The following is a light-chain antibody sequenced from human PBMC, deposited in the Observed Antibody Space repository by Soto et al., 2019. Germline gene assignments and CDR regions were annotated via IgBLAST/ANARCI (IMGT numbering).Light chain of an antibody. CDR1: SSDVGVYNY. CDR2: EVS. J-gene: IGLJ2*01. Sequence: QSALTQPPSASGSPGQSVTISCTGTSSDVGVYNYVSWHQQHPGKAPKLLIYEVSKRPSGVPDRFSGSKSGNTASPTVSGLQAEDEADFYCSSYAGSNNVVFGGGTKLTVL. CDR3: SSYAGSNNVV. V-gene: IGLV2-8*01.